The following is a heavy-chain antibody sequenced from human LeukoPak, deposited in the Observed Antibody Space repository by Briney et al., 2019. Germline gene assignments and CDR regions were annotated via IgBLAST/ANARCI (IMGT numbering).Heavy chain of an antibody. CDR1: GYTFTGYY. D-gene: IGHD3-3*01. J-gene: IGHJ4*02. V-gene: IGHV1-2*06. Sequence: ASVKVSCKTSGYTFTGYYVHWVRQAPGQGLEWMGRITPNTGDTIYAQRFQGRATMTRDTSISAAYMEPSSLTSDDTAIYYCARDLVGGIWSAGFWGQGTLVTVSS. CDR3: ARDLVGGIWSAGF. CDR2: ITPNTGDT.